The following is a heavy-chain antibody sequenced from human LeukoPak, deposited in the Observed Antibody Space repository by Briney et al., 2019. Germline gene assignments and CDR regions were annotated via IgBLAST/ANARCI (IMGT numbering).Heavy chain of an antibody. D-gene: IGHD1-26*01. J-gene: IGHJ4*02. CDR3: ARYGGPVSGPPLYYFDY. CDR1: GGSISSYY. Sequence: SETLSLTCTVSGGSISSYYWSWIRQPPGKGLEWIGYIYYSGSTNYNPSLKSRATISVDTSKNQFSLKLSSVTAADTAVYYCARYGGPVSGPPLYYFDYWGQGTLVTVSS. CDR2: IYYSGST. V-gene: IGHV4-59*01.